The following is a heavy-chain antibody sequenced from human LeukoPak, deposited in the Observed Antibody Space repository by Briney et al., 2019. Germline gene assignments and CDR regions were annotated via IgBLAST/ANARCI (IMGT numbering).Heavy chain of an antibody. V-gene: IGHV4-39*01. J-gene: IGHJ4*02. CDR3: ASGDIVVVPAASAFDY. Sequence: PSETLSLTCTVSGGSISSGSYYWGWVRQPPGKGLEWIGSIYYSGSTYYNPSLKSRVTISVDTSKNQFSLKLSSVTAADTAVYYCASGDIVVVPAASAFDYWGQGTLVTVSS. D-gene: IGHD2-2*01. CDR1: GGSISSGSYY. CDR2: IYYSGST.